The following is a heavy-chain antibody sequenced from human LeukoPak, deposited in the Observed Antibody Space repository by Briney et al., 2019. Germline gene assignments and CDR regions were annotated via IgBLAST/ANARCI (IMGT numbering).Heavy chain of an antibody. V-gene: IGHV4-61*01. Sequence: PSETLSLTCTVSGDSVRTNNYYWSWIRQPPGEGLEWIGYIHYSGNTNYNTSLKSRVTISVDTSKSQFSLKLSSVTAADTAVYYCARGAGGYRFDPWGQGTLVTVSS. CDR3: ARGAGGYRFDP. J-gene: IGHJ5*02. CDR2: IHYSGNT. CDR1: GDSVRTNNYY. D-gene: IGHD1-1*01.